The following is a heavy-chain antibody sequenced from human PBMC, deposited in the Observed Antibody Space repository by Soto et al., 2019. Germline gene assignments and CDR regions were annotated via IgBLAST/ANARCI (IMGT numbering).Heavy chain of an antibody. CDR3: AREFNDKYDSSGYPRGYYYGMDV. J-gene: IGHJ6*02. D-gene: IGHD3-22*01. CDR2: INPNSGST. CDR1: GYTFTSYY. Sequence: ASVKVSCKASGYTFTSYYIHWVRQAPGQGLEWMGIINPNSGSTSYAQKFQGRVTMTRDTSTSTVYMELSSLRAEDTAVYYCAREFNDKYDSSGYPRGYYYGMDVWGQGTTVTVSS. V-gene: IGHV1-46*01.